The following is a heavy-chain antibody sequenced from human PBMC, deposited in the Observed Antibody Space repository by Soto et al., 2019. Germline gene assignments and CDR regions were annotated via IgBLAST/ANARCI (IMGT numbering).Heavy chain of an antibody. D-gene: IGHD2-21*01. J-gene: IGHJ6*02. CDR1: GGTFSSYA. CDR3: ARTPGDAYYYYYGMDV. Sequence: SVKVSCKASGGTFSSYAISWLRQAPGQGLEWMGGIIPIFGTASYAQKFQGRVTITADESTSTAYMELSSLRSEDTAVYYCARTPGDAYYYYYGMDVWGQGTTVTVSS. CDR2: IIPIFGTA. V-gene: IGHV1-69*13.